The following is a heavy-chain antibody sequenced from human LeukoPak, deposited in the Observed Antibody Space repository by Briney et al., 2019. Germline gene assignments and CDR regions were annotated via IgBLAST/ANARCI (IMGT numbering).Heavy chain of an antibody. Sequence: PGGSLRLSCTASGFTFGDYAMSWVRQAPGKGLEWVGFIRSKDYGGTTEYAASVKGRFTISRDDSKSIAYLQMNSLKTEDTAVYYCTRHGASRQQWLVLIYYYYYMDVWGKGTTVTVSS. CDR1: GFTFGDYA. CDR2: IRSKDYGGTT. CDR3: TRHGASRQQWLVLIYYYYYMDV. V-gene: IGHV3-49*04. D-gene: IGHD6-19*01. J-gene: IGHJ6*03.